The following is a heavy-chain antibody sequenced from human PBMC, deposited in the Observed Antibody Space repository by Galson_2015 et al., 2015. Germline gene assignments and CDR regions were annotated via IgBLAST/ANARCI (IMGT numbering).Heavy chain of an antibody. V-gene: IGHV3-23*01. CDR1: GFSFSSYA. J-gene: IGHJ6*03. D-gene: IGHD6-19*01. CDR3: AKRAGTSPLYYYYMDV. CDR2: IRGSGGST. Sequence: SLRLSCEASGFSFSSYAMSWVHQSPGKGLVWVSAIRGSGGSTYYADSVKGRFTISRDNSKNTLYLQMNSLRAEDTAVYYCAKRAGTSPLYYYYMDVWGKGTTVTVSS.